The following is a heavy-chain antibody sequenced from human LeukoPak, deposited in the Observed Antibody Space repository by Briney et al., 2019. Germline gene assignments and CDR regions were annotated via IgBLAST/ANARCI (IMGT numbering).Heavy chain of an antibody. V-gene: IGHV1-69*04. CDR2: IIPILGIA. Sequence: SVKVSCKASGGTFSSYTISWVRQAPGQGLEWMGRIIPILGIANYAQKLQGRVTMTTDTSTSTAYMELRSLRSDDTAVYYCARDGAAGPADGTFDYWGQGTLVTVSS. CDR3: ARDGAAGPADGTFDY. J-gene: IGHJ4*02. D-gene: IGHD6-13*01. CDR1: GGTFSSYT.